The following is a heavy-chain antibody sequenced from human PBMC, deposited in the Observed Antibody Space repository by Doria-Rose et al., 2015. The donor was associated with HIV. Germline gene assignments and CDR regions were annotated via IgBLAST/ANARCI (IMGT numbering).Heavy chain of an antibody. CDR2: IFSDDER. V-gene: IGHV2-26*01. CDR1: GVSLSSPGMG. Sequence: QVTLKESSPVLVKPTETLTLTCTVSGVSLSSPGMGVSWIRQPPGQAPEWLAKIFSDDERSYKTSLKSRLIISRGTSKSQVVLTMTDMDPVDTATYYCARIKSSRWYHKYYFDFWGQGTLVIVSA. J-gene: IGHJ4*02. D-gene: IGHD6-13*01. CDR3: ARIKSSRWYHKYYFDF.